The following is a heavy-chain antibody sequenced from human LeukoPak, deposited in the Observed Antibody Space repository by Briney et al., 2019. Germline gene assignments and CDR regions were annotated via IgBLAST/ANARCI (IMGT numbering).Heavy chain of an antibody. V-gene: IGHV6-1*01. CDR2: TYHRSKWYD. Sequence: SQTLSLTFAISGDSVSSNSAAWNWIRQSPSRGLEWLGRTYHRSKWYDDYAVSVKSRISIRPDTSKNQFSLQLNSVTPEDTAVYYCATGTGVFESWGQGTLVTVSS. CDR1: GDSVSSNSAA. CDR3: ATGTGVFES. J-gene: IGHJ4*02. D-gene: IGHD3-10*01.